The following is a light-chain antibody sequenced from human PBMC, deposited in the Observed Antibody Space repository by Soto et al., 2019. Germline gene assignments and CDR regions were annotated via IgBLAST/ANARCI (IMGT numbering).Light chain of an antibody. CDR2: DVS. J-gene: IGLJ1*01. CDR3: SSYTSSSTLV. Sequence: QSALTQPASVSGSPGQSITIYCTGTSSDVGGYNYVSWFQHHPGKAPKLIIYDVSNRPSGVSNRFSGSKSGNTASLTISGLQAEDEADYYCSSYTSSSTLVFGTGTKLTVL. V-gene: IGLV2-14*03. CDR1: SSDVGGYNY.